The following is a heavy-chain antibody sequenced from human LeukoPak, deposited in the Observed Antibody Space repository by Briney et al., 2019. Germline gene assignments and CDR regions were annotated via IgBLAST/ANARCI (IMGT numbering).Heavy chain of an antibody. CDR3: ASADKLLWFGELLE. J-gene: IGHJ4*02. V-gene: IGHV3-11*01. CDR1: GFTFDDYG. D-gene: IGHD3-10*01. Sequence: GGSLRLSCAASGFTFDDYGMHWVRQAPGKGLEWVSYISSSGSTIYYADSVKGRFTISRDNAKNSLYLQMNSLRAEDTAVYYCASADKLLWFGELLEWGQGTLVTVSS. CDR2: ISSSGSTI.